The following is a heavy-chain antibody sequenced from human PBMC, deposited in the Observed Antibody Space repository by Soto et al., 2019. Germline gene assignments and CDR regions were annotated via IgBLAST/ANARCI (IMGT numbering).Heavy chain of an antibody. D-gene: IGHD3-16*01. J-gene: IGHJ5*02. CDR3: ANLRIGGVIVP. Sequence: GGSLRLSCAASGFTFSSYAMSWVRQAPGRGLEWVSGISASGGSTSYADSVKGRFTISRDISKNRLFLQMDSLRAEDTAAYYCANLRIGGVIVPWGQGTQVTVSS. V-gene: IGHV3-23*01. CDR2: ISASGGST. CDR1: GFTFSSYA.